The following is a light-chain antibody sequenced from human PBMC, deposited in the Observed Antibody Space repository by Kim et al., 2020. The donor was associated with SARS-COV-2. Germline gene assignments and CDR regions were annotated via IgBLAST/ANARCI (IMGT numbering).Light chain of an antibody. CDR1: KLGDKY. CDR3: QAWDSSTEWV. J-gene: IGLJ3*02. V-gene: IGLV3-1*01. Sequence: SYELTQPPSVSVSPGQTASITCSGDKLGDKYASWYQQKPGQSPVVVIYQDTKRPSGIPERFSGSNSGNTATLTISGTQPMDEADYYCQAWDSSTEWVFGGGTKLTVL. CDR2: QDT.